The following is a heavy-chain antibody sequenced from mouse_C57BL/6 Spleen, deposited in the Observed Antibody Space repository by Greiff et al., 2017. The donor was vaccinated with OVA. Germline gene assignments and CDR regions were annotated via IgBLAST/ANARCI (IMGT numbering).Heavy chain of an antibody. D-gene: IGHD3-3*01. J-gene: IGHJ2*01. CDR1: GYTFTSYW. V-gene: IGHV1-50*01. CDR2: IDPSDSYT. Sequence: QVQLQQPGAELVKPGASVKLSCKASGYTFTSYWMQWVKQRPGQGLEWIGEIDPSDSYTNYNQKFKGKATLTVDTSSSTAYMQLSSLTSEDSAVYYCARRDMDLYYLDYWGQGTTHTVSS. CDR3: ARRDMDLYYLDY.